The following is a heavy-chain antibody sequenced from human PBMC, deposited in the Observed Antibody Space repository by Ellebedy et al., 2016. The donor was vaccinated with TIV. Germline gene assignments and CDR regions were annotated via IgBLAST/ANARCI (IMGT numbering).Heavy chain of an antibody. J-gene: IGHJ5*02. CDR2: IYSGGRT. CDR1: GSTLSRYA. Sequence: GESLKISCEASGSTLSRYAMNWVRQAPGKGLEWVSLIYSGGRTYYADSVKGRFTISRDNSKNTLYLQMNSLRAEDTAVYYCSTGSYFGRGAWGQGTLVTVSS. D-gene: IGHD1-26*01. CDR3: STGSYFGRGA. V-gene: IGHV3-53*01.